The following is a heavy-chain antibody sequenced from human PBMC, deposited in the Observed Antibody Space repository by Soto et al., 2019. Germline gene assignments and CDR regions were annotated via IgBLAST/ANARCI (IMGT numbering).Heavy chain of an antibody. D-gene: IGHD3-16*01. CDR2: TSYRSKWYN. J-gene: IGHJ4*02. Sequence: SQTLSLTCDISGDSVSSNSAAWNWIRQSPSRGLEWLGRTSYRSKWYNDYAVSVKSRITINPDTSKNQFSLQLNSVTPEDTALYYCASSDRGAFGFDYWGQGTLVTVSS. CDR3: ASSDRGAFGFDY. V-gene: IGHV6-1*01. CDR1: GDSVSSNSAA.